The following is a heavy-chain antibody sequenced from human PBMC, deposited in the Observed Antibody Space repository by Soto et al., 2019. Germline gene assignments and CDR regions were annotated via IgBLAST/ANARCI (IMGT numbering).Heavy chain of an antibody. CDR3: ARDPIRITMVRGASGNGMDV. CDR1: GFTVSSNY. V-gene: IGHV3-66*01. CDR2: IYSGGST. D-gene: IGHD3-10*01. Sequence: QPGGSLRLSCAASGFTVSSNYMSWVRQAPGKGLEWVSVIYSGGSTYYADSVKGRFTISRDNSKNTLYLQMNSLRAEDTAVYYCARDPIRITMVRGASGNGMDVGGQGTTVTVSS. J-gene: IGHJ6*02.